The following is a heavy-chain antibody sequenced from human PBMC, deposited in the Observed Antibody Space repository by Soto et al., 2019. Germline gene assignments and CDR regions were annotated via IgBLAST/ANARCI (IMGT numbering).Heavy chain of an antibody. CDR3: ARTPKRIFGVVMGYYFDY. D-gene: IGHD3-3*01. CDR1: GYSFSTFG. V-gene: IGHV1-18*01. J-gene: IGHJ4*02. CDR2: ISAYNGNT. Sequence: ASVKVSCKASGYSFSTFGIAWVRQAPGQGLEWMGWISAYNGNTNYAQHLQGRVTMTADTSTSTAYMDLRSLSSDDTAVYYCARTPKRIFGVVMGYYFDYWGQGTLVTVSS.